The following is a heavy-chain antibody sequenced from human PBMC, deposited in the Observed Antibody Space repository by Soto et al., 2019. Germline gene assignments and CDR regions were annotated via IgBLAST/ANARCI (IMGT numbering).Heavy chain of an antibody. D-gene: IGHD2-2*01. CDR1: SVPVSSSTYN. J-gene: IGHJ6*02. V-gene: IGHV4-39*01. CDR3: ARLHGYCISSSCHGHYAMDV. CDR2: IYYSGRT. Sequence: SDTLSLTCTVSSVPVSSSTYNWGWIRPPPGRGLEWIGSIYYSGRTYYNPSLNSRVTVSVDTSKNQFSLKVTSVTAADTAVYYCARLHGYCISSSCHGHYAMDVWGQGTTVS.